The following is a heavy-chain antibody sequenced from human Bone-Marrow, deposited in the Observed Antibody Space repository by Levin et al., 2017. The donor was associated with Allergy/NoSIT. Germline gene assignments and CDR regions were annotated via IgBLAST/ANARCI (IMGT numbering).Heavy chain of an antibody. V-gene: IGHV3-9*01. CDR2: ISWNSGKT. CDR3: VKSLNTMTIHDGFDF. Sequence: GWSLRLSCATSKFIFDDYGMYWVRQAPGKGLEWVSGISWNSGKTHYADSVKGRFIISRDNAKNSLYLQMNSLRTEDTALYYCVKSLNTMTIHDGFDFWGQGTMVTVSA. CDR1: KFIFDDYG. J-gene: IGHJ3*01. D-gene: IGHD1/OR15-1a*01.